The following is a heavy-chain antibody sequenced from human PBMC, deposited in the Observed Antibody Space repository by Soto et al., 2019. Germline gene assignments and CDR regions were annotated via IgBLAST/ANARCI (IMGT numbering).Heavy chain of an antibody. J-gene: IGHJ6*02. V-gene: IGHV5-51*01. D-gene: IGHD4-17*01. CDR3: ASGGPNGTDEDYGGNSFSYYYGMDV. CDR2: IYPGDSDT. CDR1: GCSFTSYW. Sequence: GESLKISCKGSGCSFTSYWIGWVRQMPGKGLEWMGIIYPGDSDTRYSPSFQGQVTISADKSISTAYLQWSSLKASDTAMYYCASGGPNGTDEDYGGNSFSYYYGMDVWGQGTTVTVSS.